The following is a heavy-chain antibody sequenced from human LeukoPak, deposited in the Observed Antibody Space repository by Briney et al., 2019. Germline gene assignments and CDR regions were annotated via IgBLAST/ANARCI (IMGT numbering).Heavy chain of an antibody. D-gene: IGHD5-18*01. Sequence: PGGSLRLSCAASGFTFSSYSMNWVRQAPGKGLEWVSYISSGSSTIYYADSVKGRFTISRDNAKNSLYLQMNSLRAEDTAVYYCARAHRGYSYGYGRDYFDYWGQGTLVTVSS. J-gene: IGHJ4*02. CDR3: ARAHRGYSYGYGRDYFDY. CDR1: GFTFSSYS. V-gene: IGHV3-48*04. CDR2: ISSGSSTI.